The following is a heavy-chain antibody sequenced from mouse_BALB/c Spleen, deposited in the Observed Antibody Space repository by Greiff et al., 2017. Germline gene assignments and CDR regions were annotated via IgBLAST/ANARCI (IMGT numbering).Heavy chain of an antibody. V-gene: IGHV2-9*02. CDR1: GFSLTSYG. CDR3: ARGPPTMITRGAAMDY. Sequence: VQLQQSGPGLVAPSQSLSITCTVSGFSLTSYGVHWVRQPPGKGLEWLGVIWAGGSTNYNSALMSRLSISKVNSKSQVFLKMNSLQTDDTAMYYCARGPPTMITRGAAMDYWGQGTSVTVSS. CDR2: IWAGGST. D-gene: IGHD2-4*01. J-gene: IGHJ4*01.